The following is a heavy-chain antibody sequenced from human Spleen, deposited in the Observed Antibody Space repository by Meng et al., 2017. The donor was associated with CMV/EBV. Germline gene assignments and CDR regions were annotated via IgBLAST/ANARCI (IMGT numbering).Heavy chain of an antibody. CDR1: Y. Sequence: YWTWIRQPPGKGLEWIGEINHSGSTNYTPSLKSRVTISVDTSKNQFSLKLSSVTAADTAVYYCAREDLTGYCSGGSCYGSFYWYFDLWGRGTLVTVSS. V-gene: IGHV4-34*01. J-gene: IGHJ2*01. CDR3: AREDLTGYCSGGSCYGSFYWYFDL. D-gene: IGHD2-15*01. CDR2: INHSGST.